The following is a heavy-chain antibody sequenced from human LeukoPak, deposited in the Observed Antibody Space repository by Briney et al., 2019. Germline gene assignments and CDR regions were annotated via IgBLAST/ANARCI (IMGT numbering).Heavy chain of an antibody. D-gene: IGHD4-17*01. J-gene: IGHJ5*02. CDR1: GFTFSSYA. V-gene: IGHV3-23*01. Sequence: GGSLRLSCAASGFTFSSYAMSWVRQAPGKGLEWVSAISGSGGSTYYAGSVKGRFTISRDNSKNTLYLQMNSLRAEDTAVYYCAKDPSHDYGDYGWFDPWGQGTLVTVSS. CDR3: AKDPSHDYGDYGWFDP. CDR2: ISGSGGST.